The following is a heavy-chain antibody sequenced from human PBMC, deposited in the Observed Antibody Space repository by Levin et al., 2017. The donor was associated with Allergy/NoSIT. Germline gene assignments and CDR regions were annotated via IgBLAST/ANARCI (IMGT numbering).Heavy chain of an antibody. J-gene: IGHJ5*02. CDR2: VSGRSRST. Sequence: TGGSLRLSCAGSGFTFSNFAMTWVRQAPGKGLEWVSVVSGRSRSTYYADSVRGRFSISRDNSQNTVYLHMNSLRAEDTAMYYCAKSPPPVAANWGYNWFDPWGQGTLVIVSS. CDR3: AKSPPPVAANWGYNWFDP. V-gene: IGHV3-23*01. CDR1: GFTFSNFA. D-gene: IGHD2-15*01.